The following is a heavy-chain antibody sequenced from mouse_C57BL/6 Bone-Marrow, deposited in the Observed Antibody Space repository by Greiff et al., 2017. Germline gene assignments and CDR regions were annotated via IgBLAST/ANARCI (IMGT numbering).Heavy chain of an antibody. CDR1: GYTFTSYW. CDR3: ARNRDGYYYRGYAMDY. D-gene: IGHD2-3*01. Sequence: VQLQESGAELAKPGASVKLSCKASGYTFTSYWMHWVNQRPIQGLEWIGYINPSSGYTKYNQKFKDKATLTADKSSSTAYLPLSSLTSEDSAVPYCARNRDGYYYRGYAMDYWGQGTSVTVSS. J-gene: IGHJ4*01. V-gene: IGHV1-7*01. CDR2: INPSSGYT.